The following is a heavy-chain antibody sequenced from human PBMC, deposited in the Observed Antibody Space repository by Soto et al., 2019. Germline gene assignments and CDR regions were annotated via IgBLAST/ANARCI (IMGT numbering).Heavy chain of an antibody. CDR3: ARGLQDISTMVRGVPHYYGMDV. CDR1: GFTFSSYG. Sequence: GGSLRLSCAASGFTFSSYGMHWVRQAPGKGLEWVAVIWYDGSNKYYADSVKGRFTISRDNSKNTLYLQMNSLRAEDTAVYYCARGLQDISTMVRGVPHYYGMDVWGQGTTVTVSS. CDR2: IWYDGSNK. J-gene: IGHJ6*02. D-gene: IGHD3-10*01. V-gene: IGHV3-33*01.